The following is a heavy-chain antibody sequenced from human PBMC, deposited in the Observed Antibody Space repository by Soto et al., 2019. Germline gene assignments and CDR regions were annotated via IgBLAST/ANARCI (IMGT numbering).Heavy chain of an antibody. CDR1: GFTFSSYG. J-gene: IGHJ6*02. D-gene: IGHD5-18*01. V-gene: IGHV3-33*01. Sequence: GGSLRLSCAASGFTFSSYGMHWVRQAPGKGLEWVAVIWYDGSNKYFADSVKGGFTISRDNSKNTLYLQMNSLRAEDTAVYYCARDRFGRIQLWLRGYGMDVWGQGTTVTVSS. CDR2: IWYDGSNK. CDR3: ARDRFGRIQLWLRGYGMDV.